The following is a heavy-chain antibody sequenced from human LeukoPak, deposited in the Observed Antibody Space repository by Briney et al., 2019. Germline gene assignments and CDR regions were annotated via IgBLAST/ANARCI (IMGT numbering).Heavy chain of an antibody. CDR3: ARKGYLEWLVDY. V-gene: IGHV1-69*05. Sequence: ASVKVSCKASGGTFSSYAISWVRQAPGQGLEWMGGIIPILGTANYAQKFQGRVTITTDESTSTAYMELRSLRSDDTAVYYCARKGYLEWLVDYWGQGTLVTVSS. CDR1: GGTFSSYA. CDR2: IIPILGTA. J-gene: IGHJ4*02. D-gene: IGHD3-3*01.